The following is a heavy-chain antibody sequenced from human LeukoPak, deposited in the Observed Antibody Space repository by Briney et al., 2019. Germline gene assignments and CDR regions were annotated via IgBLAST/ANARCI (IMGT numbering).Heavy chain of an antibody. Sequence: ASVKVSCKASGGTFSSYAISWVRQAPGQGLEWMGRIIPILGIANYAQKFQGRVTITADKSTSTAYMELSSLRSEDTAVYYCARASVEVEMATSLNWGSWGQGTLVTVSS. CDR2: IIPILGIA. J-gene: IGHJ4*02. D-gene: IGHD5-24*01. V-gene: IGHV1-69*04. CDR1: GGTFSSYA. CDR3: ARASVEVEMATSLNWGS.